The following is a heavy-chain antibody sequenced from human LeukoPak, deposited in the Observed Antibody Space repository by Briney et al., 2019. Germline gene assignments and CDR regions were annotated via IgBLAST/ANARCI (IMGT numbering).Heavy chain of an antibody. J-gene: IGHJ5*02. D-gene: IGHD3-3*01. V-gene: IGHV1-18*01. CDR2: ISAYNGNT. Sequence: GASVKVSCKASGYTFTSYGISWVRQALGQGLEWMGWISAYNGNTNYAQKLQGRVTMTTDTSTSTAYMELRSLRSDDTAVYYCARSGYTIFGVDNWFDPWGQGTLVTVSS. CDR1: GYTFTSYG. CDR3: ARSGYTIFGVDNWFDP.